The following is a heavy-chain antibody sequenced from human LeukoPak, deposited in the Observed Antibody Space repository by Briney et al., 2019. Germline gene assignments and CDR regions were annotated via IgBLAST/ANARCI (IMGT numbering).Heavy chain of an antibody. CDR1: GGSISSYY. CDR2: IYTSGST. V-gene: IGHV4-4*07. CDR3: ARHRILITMVRGVMRDDAFDI. J-gene: IGHJ3*02. Sequence: SETLSLTCTVSGGSISSYYWSWIRQPAGKGLEWIGRIYTSGSTNYNPSLKSRVTMSVDTSKNQFSLKLSSVTAADTAVYYCARHRILITMVRGVMRDDAFDIWGQGTMVTVSS. D-gene: IGHD3-10*01.